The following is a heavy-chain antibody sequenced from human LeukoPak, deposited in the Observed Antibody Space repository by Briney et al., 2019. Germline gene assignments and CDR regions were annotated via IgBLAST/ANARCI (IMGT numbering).Heavy chain of an antibody. CDR3: AKGRGYYDSSGYYYFDY. CDR2: ISYDGSNK. V-gene: IGHV3-30*18. CDR1: GFTVSSHY. Sequence: GGSLRLSCAASGFTVSSHYMNWVRQAPGKGLEWVAVISYDGSNKYYADSVKGRFTISRDNSKNTLYLQMNSLRAEDTAVYYCAKGRGYYDSSGYYYFDYWGQGTLVTVSS. J-gene: IGHJ4*02. D-gene: IGHD3-22*01.